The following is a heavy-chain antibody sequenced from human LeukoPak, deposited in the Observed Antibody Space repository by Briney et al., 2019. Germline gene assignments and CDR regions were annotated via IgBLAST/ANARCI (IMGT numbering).Heavy chain of an antibody. Sequence: GGSLRLSCAASGFTFSSYSMNWVRQAPGKGLEWVSYISSSSSTIYYAVSVKGRFTISRDNAKNSLYLQMNSLRAEDTAVYYCARRRGGSGSYYYYYMDVWGKGTTVTISS. J-gene: IGHJ6*03. CDR1: GFTFSSYS. CDR2: ISSSSSTI. V-gene: IGHV3-48*04. D-gene: IGHD3-10*01. CDR3: ARRRGGSGSYYYYYMDV.